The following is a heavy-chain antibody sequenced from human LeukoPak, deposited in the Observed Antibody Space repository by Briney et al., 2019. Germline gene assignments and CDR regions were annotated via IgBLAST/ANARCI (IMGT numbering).Heavy chain of an antibody. D-gene: IGHD3-10*01. J-gene: IGHJ5*02. Sequence: PSETLSLTCTVSGGSISSSSYYWGWIRQPPGKGLEWIGSIYYSGSTYYNPSLKSRVTISVDTSKNQFSLRLSSVTAADTAVYYCARHGNRKEVKPTIWLETNWFDPWGQGTLVTVSS. CDR1: GGSISSSSYY. V-gene: IGHV4-39*01. CDR3: ARHGNRKEVKPTIWLETNWFDP. CDR2: IYYSGST.